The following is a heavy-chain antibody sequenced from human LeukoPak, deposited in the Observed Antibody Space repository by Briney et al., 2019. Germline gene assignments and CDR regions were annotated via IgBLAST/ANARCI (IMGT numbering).Heavy chain of an antibody. D-gene: IGHD6-13*01. CDR3: ARERQQLGLDY. V-gene: IGHV4-31*03. J-gene: IGHJ4*02. CDR1: GGSISSGDYY. Sequence: SETLSLTCTVSGGSISSGDYYWSWIRQHPGKGLEWIGYIYYSGSTYYNPSLKSRVTISVDTSKNQFSLKLSSVTAADTAVYYCARERQQLGLDYWGQGTLVTVSS. CDR2: IYYSGST.